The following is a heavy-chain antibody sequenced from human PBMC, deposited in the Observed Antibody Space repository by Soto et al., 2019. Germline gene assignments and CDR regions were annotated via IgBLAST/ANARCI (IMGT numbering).Heavy chain of an antibody. CDR1: GFTFSDYY. D-gene: IGHD6-13*01. J-gene: IGHJ6*03. V-gene: IGHV3-11*01. Sequence: QVQLVESGGGLVKPGGSLRLSCAASGFTFSDYYMSWIRQAPGKGLEWVSYISSSGSTIYYADSVKGRFTISRDNAKNSPYLEMNRLRAEETAVYYCARVGEQYSRSWGLPDYYYMDVWGKGTTVTVSS. CDR2: ISSSGSTI. CDR3: ARVGEQYSRSWGLPDYYYMDV.